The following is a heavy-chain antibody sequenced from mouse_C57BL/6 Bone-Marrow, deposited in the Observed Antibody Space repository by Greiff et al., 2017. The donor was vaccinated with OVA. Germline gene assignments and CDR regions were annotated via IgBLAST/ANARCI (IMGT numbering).Heavy chain of an antibody. CDR3: AYYDYDVAWFAY. V-gene: IGHV14-3*01. CDR1: GFNIKNTY. J-gene: IGHJ3*01. CDR2: IDPANGNT. Sequence: EVKLQESVAELVRPGASVKLSCTASGFNIKNTYMHWVKQRPEQGLEWIGRIDPANGNTKYAPKFQGKATITADTSSNTAYLQLSSLTSEDTAIYYCAYYDYDVAWFAYWGQGTLVTVSA. D-gene: IGHD2-4*01.